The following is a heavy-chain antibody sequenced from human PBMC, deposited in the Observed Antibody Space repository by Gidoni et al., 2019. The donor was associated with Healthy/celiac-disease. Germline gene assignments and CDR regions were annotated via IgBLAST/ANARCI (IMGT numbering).Heavy chain of an antibody. J-gene: IGHJ6*02. Sequence: QVTLKESGPVLVKPTETLTLTCTVSGFSLSNASMGVSWIRQPPGKALEWLAHIFSNDEKSYSTSLKSRLTSSKDTSKSQVVLTMTNMDPVDTATYYCARIPGYSSGWYPAGYYYYGMDVWGQGTTVTVSS. V-gene: IGHV2-26*01. CDR1: GFSLSNASMG. D-gene: IGHD6-19*01. CDR3: ARIPGYSSGWYPAGYYYYGMDV. CDR2: IFSNDEK.